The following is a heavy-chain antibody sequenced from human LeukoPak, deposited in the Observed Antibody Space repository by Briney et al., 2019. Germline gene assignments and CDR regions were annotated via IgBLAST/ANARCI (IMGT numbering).Heavy chain of an antibody. V-gene: IGHV3-30*18. D-gene: IGHD1-26*01. CDR3: AKDLGIVGATFDY. CDR2: ISYDGSNK. J-gene: IGHJ4*02. Sequence: GRSLRLSCAASGFTFSSYGMHWVRQAPGKGLEWVAVISYDGSNKYYADSVKGRFTISRDNSKNTLYLQVNSLRAEDTAVYYCAKDLGIVGATFDYWGQGTLVTVSS. CDR1: GFTFSSYG.